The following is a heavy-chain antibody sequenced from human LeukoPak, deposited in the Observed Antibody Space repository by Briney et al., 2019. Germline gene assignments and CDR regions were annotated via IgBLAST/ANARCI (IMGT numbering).Heavy chain of an antibody. V-gene: IGHV3-48*04. Sequence: GGSLRLSCAVSGFTFSSYAMNWVRQAPGKGLEWVSYISSSSSIIYYADSVKGRFTISRDNAKNSLYLQMNSLRVEDTAVYYCAKEGRSLQTYWGQGTLVTVSS. D-gene: IGHD5-24*01. CDR3: AKEGRSLQTY. J-gene: IGHJ4*02. CDR1: GFTFSSYA. CDR2: ISSSSSII.